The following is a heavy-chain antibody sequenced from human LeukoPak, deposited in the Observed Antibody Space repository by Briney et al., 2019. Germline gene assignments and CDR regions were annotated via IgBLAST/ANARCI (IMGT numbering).Heavy chain of an antibody. Sequence: GGSLRLSCAASGFTVSSNYMGWVRQAPGKGLEWVSVIYSGGDTYYADSVKGRFTISRDNSKNMIYLEMSSLKAEDTAVYYCARAWSGYYPFDYWGQGTLVTVSS. V-gene: IGHV3-66*01. CDR3: ARAWSGYYPFDY. CDR1: GFTVSSNY. D-gene: IGHD3-3*01. J-gene: IGHJ4*02. CDR2: IYSGGDT.